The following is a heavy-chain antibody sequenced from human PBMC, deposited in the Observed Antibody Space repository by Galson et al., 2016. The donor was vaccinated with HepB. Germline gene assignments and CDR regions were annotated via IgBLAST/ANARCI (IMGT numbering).Heavy chain of an antibody. Sequence: SLRLSCAASGFSINYYFMSWVRQAPGEGLEWVSSMSASGGTFYADSVKGRFTISRDNFKNMVSLQQNSLRAEDTALYYCVKGPVASGRMPIDYWGQGTLVIVSS. CDR1: GFSINYYF. D-gene: IGHD6-19*01. CDR2: MSASGGT. V-gene: IGHV3-23*01. J-gene: IGHJ4*02. CDR3: VKGPVASGRMPIDY.